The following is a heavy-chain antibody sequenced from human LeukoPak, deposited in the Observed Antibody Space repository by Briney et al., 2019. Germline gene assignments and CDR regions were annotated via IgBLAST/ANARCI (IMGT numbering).Heavy chain of an antibody. CDR1: GFTFGNSW. CDR3: VVVVEPPDSDGFDV. V-gene: IGHV3-74*01. CDR2: INADGSTA. J-gene: IGHJ3*01. D-gene: IGHD2-2*01. Sequence: GGSLRLSCAASGFTFGNSWVHWVPQAPGKGLVWVSLINADGSTATYADSVKGRFTISRDNARNTLSLQMNSLTIEDTAVYYCVVVVEPPDSDGFDVWGQGTMITVSS.